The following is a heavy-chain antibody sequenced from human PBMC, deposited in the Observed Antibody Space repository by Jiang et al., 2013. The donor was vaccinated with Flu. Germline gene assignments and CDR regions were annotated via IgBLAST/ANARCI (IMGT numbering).Heavy chain of an antibody. J-gene: IGHJ4*02. CDR2: INPTNGGT. CDR3: ARIGRDPVDY. V-gene: IGHV1-2*02. CDR1: GYRFTGYL. Sequence: AEVKKPGASVKVSCKASGYRFTGYLMHWVRQAPGQGLEWMGWINPTNGGTNSAQKFQGRIIMTRDTSISTAYMELSSLRSDDTAMYYCARIGRDPVDYWGQGTLVTVSS.